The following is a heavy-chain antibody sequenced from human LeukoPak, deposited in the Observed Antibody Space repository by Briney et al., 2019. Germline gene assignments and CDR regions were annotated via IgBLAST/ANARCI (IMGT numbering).Heavy chain of an antibody. Sequence: PGGSLRLSCAASGFTFSDYYMSWIRQAPGKGLEWVSYISSSGSTIYYADSVKGRFTISRDNAKNSLYLQMNSLRAEDTAVYYCASAISPGWTARGRLLWFGELASWNRNDAFDIWGQGTMVTVSS. CDR2: ISSSGSTI. J-gene: IGHJ3*02. CDR1: GFTFSDYY. V-gene: IGHV3-11*01. CDR3: ASAISPGWTARGRLLWFGELASWNRNDAFDI. D-gene: IGHD3-10*01.